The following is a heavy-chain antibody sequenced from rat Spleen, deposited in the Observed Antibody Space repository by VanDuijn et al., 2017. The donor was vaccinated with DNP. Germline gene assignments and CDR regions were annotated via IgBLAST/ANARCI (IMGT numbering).Heavy chain of an antibody. Sequence: QLQESGPGLVKPSQSLSLTCSVTGYSITSGYRWNWIRKFPGNKMEWTGYISYSGSTSYNPSLKSRISITRDTSKNQFFLQLNSVTTEDTATYYCATGGAGIWFAYWGQGTLVTVSS. V-gene: IGHV3-1*01. CDR2: ISYSGST. CDR3: ATGGAGIWFAY. J-gene: IGHJ3*01. D-gene: IGHD4-2*01. CDR1: GYSITSGY.